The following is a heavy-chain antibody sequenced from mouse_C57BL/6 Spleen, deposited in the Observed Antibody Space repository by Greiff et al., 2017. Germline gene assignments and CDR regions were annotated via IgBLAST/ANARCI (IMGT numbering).Heavy chain of an antibody. CDR3: ARADYEYDDPFAY. D-gene: IGHD2-4*01. CDR1: GYTFTSYW. Sequence: VQLQQPGAELVKPGASVKLSCKASGYTFTSYWMQWVKQRPGQGLEWIGEIDPSDSYTNYNQKFKGKATLTVDTSASTAYMQLSSLTSEDSAVYYCARADYEYDDPFAYWGQGTLVTVSA. J-gene: IGHJ3*01. V-gene: IGHV1-50*01. CDR2: IDPSDSYT.